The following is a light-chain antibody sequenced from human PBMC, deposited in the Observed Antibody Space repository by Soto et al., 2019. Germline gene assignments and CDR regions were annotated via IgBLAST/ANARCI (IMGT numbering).Light chain of an antibody. CDR1: SSDVGAYNY. CDR2: DVS. J-gene: IGLJ2*01. V-gene: IGLV2-14*03. CDR3: RSYTATSTLI. Sequence: QSALTQPASVSGSPGQSITISCTGTSSDVGAYNYVSWHQQHPGKAPKVLIYDVSSRPSGVSCRFSGSKSGNTASLTISGLQAEDEADYYCRSYTATSTLIFGGGTKLTVL.